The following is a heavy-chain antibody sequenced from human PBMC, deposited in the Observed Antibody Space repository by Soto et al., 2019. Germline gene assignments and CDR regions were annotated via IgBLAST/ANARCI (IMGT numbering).Heavy chain of an antibody. V-gene: IGHV3-21*01. D-gene: IGHD2-15*01. Sequence: EVHLVESGGGLVKPGGSLRLSCAVSGFTFSSCTMNWVRQAPGKGLEWVSSISPSTSHIYYADSVKGRFTISRDNAKNSLFLQMTSLRAEDTAVYYCSGCSGGACHQNYGMDVWGPGTTVTVSS. CDR3: SGCSGGACHQNYGMDV. CDR1: GFTFSSCT. J-gene: IGHJ6*02. CDR2: ISPSTSHI.